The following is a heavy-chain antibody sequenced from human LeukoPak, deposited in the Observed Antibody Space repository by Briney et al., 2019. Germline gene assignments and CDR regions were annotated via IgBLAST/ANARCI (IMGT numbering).Heavy chain of an antibody. V-gene: IGHV4-39*01. CDR2: ILYTGNI. CDR1: GASLGSDPYY. J-gene: IGHJ5*02. D-gene: IGHD5-24*01. Sequence: SETLSLTCTVSGASLGSDPYYWGWIRQPPGKGLEWIGSILYTGNIYSNPSLQSRVTISVNTPKRQFSLKLSSVTAADTGVYYCARGRDAYKVGNTWGRGTLVTVSS. CDR3: ARGRDAYKVGNT.